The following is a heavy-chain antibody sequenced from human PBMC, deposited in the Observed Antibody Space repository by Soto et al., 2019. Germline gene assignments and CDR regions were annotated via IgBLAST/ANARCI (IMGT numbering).Heavy chain of an antibody. CDR2: IKSKTDGGTT. CDR1: GFTFSNAW. J-gene: IGHJ5*02. D-gene: IGHD3-10*01. V-gene: IGHV3-15*07. CDR3: TTRRYGSGSQPFDP. Sequence: EVQLVESGGGLVKPGGSLRLSCAASGFTFSNAWMNWVRQAPGKGLEWVGRIKSKTDGGTTDYAAPVKGRFTISRDDSKNTLFLQMNSLKTEDTAVYYCTTRRYGSGSQPFDPWGQGTLVTVSS.